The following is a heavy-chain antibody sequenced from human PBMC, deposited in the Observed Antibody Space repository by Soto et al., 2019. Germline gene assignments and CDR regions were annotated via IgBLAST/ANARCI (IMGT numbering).Heavy chain of an antibody. D-gene: IGHD2-2*01. CDR3: ARLILDCISTSCYGPENWFDP. CDR1: GGTFSSYA. V-gene: IGHV1-69*12. J-gene: IGHJ5*02. Sequence: QVQLVQSGAEVKKPGSSVKVSCKASGGTFSSYAISWVRQAPGQGLEWMGGIIPIFGTANYAQKFQGRVTITADESKSTAYMELSSLRSEDTAVYYCARLILDCISTSCYGPENWFDPWGQGTLVTVSS. CDR2: IIPIFGTA.